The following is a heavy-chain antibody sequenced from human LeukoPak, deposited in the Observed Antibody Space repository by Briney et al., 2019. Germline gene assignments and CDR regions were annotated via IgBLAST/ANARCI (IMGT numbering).Heavy chain of an antibody. V-gene: IGHV4-34*01. CDR2: INHSGST. CDR1: GGSISSSY. Sequence: SSETLSLTCTVSGGSISSSYWSWIRQPPGKGLEWIGEINHSGSTNYNPSLKSRVTISVDTSKNQFSLKLSSVTAADTAVYYCARGRRPPVSRSSYMDVWGKGTTVTVSS. J-gene: IGHJ6*03. CDR3: ARGRRPPVSRSSYMDV. D-gene: IGHD2-2*01.